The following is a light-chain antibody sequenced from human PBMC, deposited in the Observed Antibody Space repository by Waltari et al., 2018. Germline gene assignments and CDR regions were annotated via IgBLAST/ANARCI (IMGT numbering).Light chain of an antibody. CDR1: SSDVGGYNY. J-gene: IGLJ2*01. V-gene: IGLV2-14*01. CDR2: EVS. Sequence: QSALTQPAPVSGSPGQSLTTSCPGTSSDVGGYNYVPWYQQHPGKAPKLMIYEVSNRPSGVSNRFSGSKSGNTASLTISGLQAEDEADYYCSSYTSSSTGVVFGGGTKLTVL. CDR3: SSYTSSSTGVV.